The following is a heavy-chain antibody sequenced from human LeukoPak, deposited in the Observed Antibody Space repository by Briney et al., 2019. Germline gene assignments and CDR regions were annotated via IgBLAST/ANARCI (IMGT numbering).Heavy chain of an antibody. CDR1: GFTFSSYA. V-gene: IGHV3-21*01. J-gene: IGHJ4*02. D-gene: IGHD6-13*01. Sequence: GGSLRLSCAASGFTFSSYAMSWVRQAPGKGLEWVSSISSSSSYIYYADSVKGRFTISRDNAKNSLYLQMNSLRAEDTAVYYCARDYSSPGNFDYWGQGTLVTVSS. CDR3: ARDYSSPGNFDY. CDR2: ISSSSSYI.